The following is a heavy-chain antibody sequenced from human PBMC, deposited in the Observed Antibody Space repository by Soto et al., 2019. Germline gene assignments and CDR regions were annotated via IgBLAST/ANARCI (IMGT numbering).Heavy chain of an antibody. Sequence: QVQLVESGGGVVQPGRSLRLSCAASGFTFSSYAMHRVRQAPGKGLEWVAVISYDGSNKYYADSVKGRFTISRDNSKNTLYLQMNSLRAEDTAVYYCASDAQPAAAGDYWGQGTLVTVSS. D-gene: IGHD6-13*01. V-gene: IGHV3-30-3*01. CDR1: GFTFSSYA. J-gene: IGHJ4*02. CDR3: ASDAQPAAAGDY. CDR2: ISYDGSNK.